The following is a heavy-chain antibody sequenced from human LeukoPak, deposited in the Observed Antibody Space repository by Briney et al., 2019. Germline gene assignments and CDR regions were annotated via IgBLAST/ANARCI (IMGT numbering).Heavy chain of an antibody. CDR2: MNAGNGNT. J-gene: IGHJ6*03. CDR3: ARGRGTSGSNRDFCYYYMDV. D-gene: IGHD2-15*01. V-gene: IGHV1-3*01. Sequence: ASVKVSCKASGYIFTDYAIHWLRQAPGQRPEWMGWMNAGNGNTKYSQKFQGRITLIRDTSAATAYMELSSLRHDDLAVYYCARGRGTSGSNRDFCYYYMDVWGKGTTVTVSS. CDR1: GYIFTDYA.